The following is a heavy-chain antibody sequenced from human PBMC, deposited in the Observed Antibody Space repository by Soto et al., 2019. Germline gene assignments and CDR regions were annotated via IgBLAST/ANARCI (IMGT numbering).Heavy chain of an antibody. Sequence: SETLSLTCAVYGGSFSGYYWSWIRQPPGKGLEWIGEINHSGSTNYNPSLKSRVTISVDTSKNQFSLKLSSVTAADTAVYYCARKAGCSSTSCYTRMYNWFDPWGQGTLVT. J-gene: IGHJ5*02. V-gene: IGHV4-34*01. D-gene: IGHD2-2*02. CDR1: GGSFSGYY. CDR3: ARKAGCSSTSCYTRMYNWFDP. CDR2: INHSGST.